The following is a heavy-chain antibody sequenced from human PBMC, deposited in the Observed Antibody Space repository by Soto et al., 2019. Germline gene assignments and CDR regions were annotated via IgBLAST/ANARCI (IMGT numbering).Heavy chain of an antibody. CDR1: GGSIRSSSYY. D-gene: IGHD6-13*01. CDR3: PRDIIAAAGD. Sequence: QLQLQESGPGLVKPSETLSLTCTVSGGSIRSSSYYWGWIRQPPGKGLEWIGRIYYSGSTYYNPSLKSRVTIAVDTSKNQFSLKLSSVTAADTAVYYCPRDIIAAAGDWGQGTLVTVSS. CDR2: IYYSGST. J-gene: IGHJ4*02. V-gene: IGHV4-39*01.